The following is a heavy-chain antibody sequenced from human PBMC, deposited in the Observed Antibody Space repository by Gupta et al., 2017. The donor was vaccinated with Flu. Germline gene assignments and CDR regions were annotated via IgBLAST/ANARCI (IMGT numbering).Heavy chain of an antibody. Sequence: QLQLQESGPGLVKASETLSLTCTVSGVSISSNSYFWGWIRQPPGKGLEWIGSIYYDGSTYSNSSLKSRVTISVDTSKNQFSLKLSSVTAADTAVYYCARRNEFFDYWGQGTLVTVSS. CDR2: IYYDGST. D-gene: IGHD3-10*01. V-gene: IGHV4-39*01. CDR1: GVSISSNSYF. CDR3: ARRNEFFDY. J-gene: IGHJ1*01.